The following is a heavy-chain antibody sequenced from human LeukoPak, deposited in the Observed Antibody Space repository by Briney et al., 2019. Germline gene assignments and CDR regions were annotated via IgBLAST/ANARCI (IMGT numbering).Heavy chain of an antibody. V-gene: IGHV1-18*01. CDR1: GYTFTSYG. CDR3: ARCGSYPDY. CDR2: ISAYNGNT. Sequence: GASVKVSCKASGYTFTSYGISWVRQAPGQGLEWMGWISAYNGNTNYTQKLQGRVTTTTDTSTSTAYMELRSLRPDDTAVYYCARCGSYPDYWGQGTLVTVSS. J-gene: IGHJ4*02. D-gene: IGHD1-26*01.